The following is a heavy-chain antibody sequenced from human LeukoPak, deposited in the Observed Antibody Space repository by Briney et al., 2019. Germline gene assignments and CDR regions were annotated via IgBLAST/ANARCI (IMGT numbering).Heavy chain of an antibody. D-gene: IGHD1-20*01. CDR2: FDPEDGET. J-gene: IGHJ6*02. Sequence: ASVKVSCKVSGYTLPELSMHWVRPAPGKGLEWMGGFDPEDGETIYAQKLQGRVTMTTDTSTSTAYMELRSLKSDDTAVYFCARDVPRINATTRRFNYYGLASWGQGTTVTVSS. CDR3: ARDVPRINATTRRFNYYGLAS. CDR1: GYTLPELS. V-gene: IGHV1-24*01.